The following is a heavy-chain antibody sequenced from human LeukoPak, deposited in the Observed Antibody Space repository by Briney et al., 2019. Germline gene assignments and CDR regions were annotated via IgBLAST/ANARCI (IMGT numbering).Heavy chain of an antibody. D-gene: IGHD3-3*01. Sequence: GESLKISCKGSGYSFTSNWIGWARQMPGKGLEWMGIIYPGDSDTRYSPSFQGQVTISADKSISTAHLQWSSLKASDTAMYYCARHWSGYYSHFDYWGQGTLVTVSS. V-gene: IGHV5-51*01. CDR3: ARHWSGYYSHFDY. CDR2: IYPGDSDT. CDR1: GYSFTSNW. J-gene: IGHJ4*02.